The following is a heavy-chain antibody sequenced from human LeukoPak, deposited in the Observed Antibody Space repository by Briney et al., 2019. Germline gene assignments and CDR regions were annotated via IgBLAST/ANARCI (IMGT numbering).Heavy chain of an antibody. D-gene: IGHD3-10*01. J-gene: IGHJ1*01. Sequence: GGSLRLSCAASGFTVSSNFLSWVRQTPGKGLEWVAAIYSGGSTFYADSVKGRFTISRDISKNTLYLQMNGLRAEDTAVYYCAKTLGAPAEYFHHWGQGTLVTVSS. CDR3: AKTLGAPAEYFHH. V-gene: IGHV3-53*01. CDR2: IYSGGST. CDR1: GFTVSSNF.